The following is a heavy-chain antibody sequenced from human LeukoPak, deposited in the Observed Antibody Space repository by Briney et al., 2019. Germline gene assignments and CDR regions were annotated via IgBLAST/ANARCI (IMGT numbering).Heavy chain of an antibody. J-gene: IGHJ3*02. D-gene: IGHD2-21*01. CDR2: IYYSGST. CDR1: GCSISSHY. Sequence: ASETQSLNCTVSGCSISSHYWSWIRQPPGKGLEWIGYIYYSGSTNYNPSLKSRVTISVDTSKNQFSLKLSSVTAADTAVYYCARVVQAFDIWGQGTMVTVSS. CDR3: ARVVQAFDI. V-gene: IGHV4-59*11.